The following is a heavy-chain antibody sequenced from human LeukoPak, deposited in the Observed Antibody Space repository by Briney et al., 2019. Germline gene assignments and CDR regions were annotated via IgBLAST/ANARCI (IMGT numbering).Heavy chain of an antibody. CDR1: GFTFSSYS. V-gene: IGHV3-21*01. J-gene: IGHJ3*02. CDR2: ISSSSSYI. D-gene: IGHD1-7*01. CDR3: ARGTTSRALDVSDI. Sequence: GGSLRLSCAASGFTFSSYSMNWVRQAPGKGLEWISSISSSSSYIYYADSVKGRFTISRDNAKNSLYLQMNSLRAEDTAVYYCARGTTSRALDVSDIWGQGTMVTVSS.